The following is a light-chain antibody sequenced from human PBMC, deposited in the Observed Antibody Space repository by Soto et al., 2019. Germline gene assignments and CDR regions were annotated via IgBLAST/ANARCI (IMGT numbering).Light chain of an antibody. Sequence: QSALTQPASVSGSPGQSITISCTGTSSDVGAYDYVSWYQHHPGKAPKLMIHEVSDRPSGISNRFSGSKSGNTASLTISGLQAEDEADYYCSSYTSATTHVFGTGTKVTVL. V-gene: IGLV2-14*01. CDR3: SSYTSATTHV. CDR2: EVS. CDR1: SSDVGAYDY. J-gene: IGLJ1*01.